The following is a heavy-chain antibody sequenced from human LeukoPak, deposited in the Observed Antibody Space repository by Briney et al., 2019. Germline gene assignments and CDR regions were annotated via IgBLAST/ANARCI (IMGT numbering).Heavy chain of an antibody. Sequence: GGSLRLSCAASGFTFSSYAMSWVRQAPGKGLEWVSAISGSGGSTYYADSVKGRFTISRDNAKNSLYLQMNSLRAEDTAVYYCARDSYYYYDSSGYGAFDIWGQGTLVTVSS. J-gene: IGHJ3*02. V-gene: IGHV3-23*01. CDR1: GFTFSSYA. D-gene: IGHD3-22*01. CDR3: ARDSYYYYDSSGYGAFDI. CDR2: ISGSGGST.